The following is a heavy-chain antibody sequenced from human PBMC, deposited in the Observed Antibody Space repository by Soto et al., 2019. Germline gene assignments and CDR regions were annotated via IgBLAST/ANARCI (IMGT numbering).Heavy chain of an antibody. V-gene: IGHV3-64*01. CDR3: VRRVSGNYDY. D-gene: IGHD1-7*01. CDR1: GFTFSSYD. CDR2: ISSNWGTT. Sequence: EVQLAESGGGMVQPGGSLRLSCVASGFTFSSYDMHWVRQAPGKGLEYVSSISSNWGTTYYGNSVKGRFTTSRDNSKNTLYLQRGSLRAEDMAVYYCVRRVSGNYDYWGQGTLVTVSS. J-gene: IGHJ4*02.